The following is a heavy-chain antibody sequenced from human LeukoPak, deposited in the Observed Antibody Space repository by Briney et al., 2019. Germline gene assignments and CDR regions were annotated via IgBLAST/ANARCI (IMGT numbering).Heavy chain of an antibody. D-gene: IGHD2-15*01. Sequence: GGSLRLSCAASGFTFNSYTMHWVRQAPGKGLEYVPAISSNGGSTYYANSVKGRFTISRDNSKNTLYLQMGSLRAEDMAVYYCARERVDCSGGNCLYYFDYWGQGTLVTVSS. CDR1: GFTFNSYT. CDR2: ISSNGGST. V-gene: IGHV3-64*01. CDR3: ARERVDCSGGNCLYYFDY. J-gene: IGHJ4*02.